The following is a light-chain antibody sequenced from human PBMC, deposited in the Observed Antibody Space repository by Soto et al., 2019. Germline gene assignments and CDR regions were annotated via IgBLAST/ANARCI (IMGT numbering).Light chain of an antibody. CDR2: DVN. J-gene: IGLJ3*02. CDR1: SSDVGGYNI. V-gene: IGLV2-23*02. CDR3: CSYAHTSRV. Sequence: QSALTQPASVSGSPGQSITISCTGTSSDVGGYNIVSWYQQHAGKAPKLMIYDVNKRPSGVPDRFSGSKSGNTASLTISWLQAEDEADYYCCSYAHTSRVFGGGTKLTVL.